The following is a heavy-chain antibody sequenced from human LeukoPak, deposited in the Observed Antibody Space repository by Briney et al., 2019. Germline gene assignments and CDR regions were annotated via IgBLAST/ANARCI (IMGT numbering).Heavy chain of an antibody. V-gene: IGHV1-46*01. CDR3: ARGETGTTGTTLRSLNY. D-gene: IGHD1-1*01. CDR2: INPSGGST. CDR1: GYTFTSYY. J-gene: IGHJ4*02. Sequence: ASVKVSCKASGYTFTSYYMHWVRQAPGQGLEWMGIINPSGGSTSYAQKFQGRVTMTRDTSTSTVYMELSSLRSEDTAVYYCARGETGTTGTTLRSLNYWGQGTLVTVSS.